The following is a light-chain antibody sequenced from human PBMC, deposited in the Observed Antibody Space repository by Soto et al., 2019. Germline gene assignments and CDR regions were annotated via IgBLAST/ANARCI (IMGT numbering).Light chain of an antibody. CDR1: SSDVGAYNY. J-gene: IGLJ1*01. CDR2: EVN. V-gene: IGLV2-14*01. Sequence: QSVLTQPASVSGSPGQSITISCTGTSSDVGAYNYVSWYQQRPGKAPQLMIYEVNNRPSGVSHRFSGSKSGNTASLTIPGLQAEDESDYYCSSYTTSSTLVFGTGTKVTVL. CDR3: SSYTTSSTLV.